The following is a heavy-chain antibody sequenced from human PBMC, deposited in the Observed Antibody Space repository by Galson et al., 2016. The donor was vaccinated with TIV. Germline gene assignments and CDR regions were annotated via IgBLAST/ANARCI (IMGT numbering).Heavy chain of an antibody. V-gene: IGHV4-39*07. Sequence: LSLTCTVSGDSISSSSCFWGWIRQPPGKGLERIGNFYYGGNTYYNPSLKNRVTISLDTSKNRFSLKLSSVTAADTALYYCARGSHCSSTFCYRRGFDYWGQGILVTVSS. D-gene: IGHD2-2*02. CDR2: FYYGGNT. CDR3: ARGSHCSSTFCYRRGFDY. J-gene: IGHJ4*02. CDR1: GDSISSSSCF.